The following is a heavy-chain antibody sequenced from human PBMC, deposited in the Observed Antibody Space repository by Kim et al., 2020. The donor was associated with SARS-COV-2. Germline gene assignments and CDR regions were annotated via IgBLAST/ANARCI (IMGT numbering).Heavy chain of an antibody. CDR3: ARGHYGR. Sequence: EGSETYYVDSVKGRFTISRDNTRNSLYLQMNSLRAEDTAVYYGARGHYGRWGQGTLVTVSS. J-gene: IGHJ4*02. CDR2: EGSET. V-gene: IGHV3-7*01. D-gene: IGHD3-10*02.